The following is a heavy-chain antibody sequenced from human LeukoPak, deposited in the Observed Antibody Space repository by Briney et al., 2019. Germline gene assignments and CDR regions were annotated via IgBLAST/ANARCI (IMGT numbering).Heavy chain of an antibody. J-gene: IGHJ6*02. CDR1: GGSISSDY. CDR2: INHSGST. V-gene: IGHV4-34*01. Sequence: NTSETLSLTCTVSGGSISSDYWSWIRQPPGKGLEWIGEINHSGSTNYNPSLKSRVTISVDTSKNQFSLELSSVTAADTAVYYCARAKRNCSSTSCYSYYYYYYGMDVWGQGTTVTVSS. CDR3: ARAKRNCSSTSCYSYYYYYYGMDV. D-gene: IGHD2-2*01.